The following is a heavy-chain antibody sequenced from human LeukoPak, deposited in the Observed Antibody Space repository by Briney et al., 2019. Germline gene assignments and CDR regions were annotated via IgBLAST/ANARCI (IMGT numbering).Heavy chain of an antibody. CDR3: ARLASYDYGGNSDY. Sequence: GASVKVSCKASGGTFSSYAIGWVRQAPGQGLEWMGRIIPILGIANYAQKFQGRVTITADKSTSTAYMELSSLRSEDTAVYYCARLASYDYGGNSDYWGQGTLVTVSS. CDR1: GGTFSSYA. D-gene: IGHD4-23*01. V-gene: IGHV1-69*04. CDR2: IIPILGIA. J-gene: IGHJ4*02.